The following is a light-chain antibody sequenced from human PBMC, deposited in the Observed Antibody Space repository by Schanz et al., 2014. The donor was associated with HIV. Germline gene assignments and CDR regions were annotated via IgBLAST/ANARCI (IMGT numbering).Light chain of an antibody. CDR1: QSVSSGL. V-gene: IGKV3-15*01. Sequence: EIVLTQSPGTLSLSPGERATLSCRASQSVSSGLLAWYQQKPGQAPRLLVYGASTRATDFPARFSGSGSGTEFTLTISSLQSEDFAVYYCQQYNDWPPITFGQGTRLEIK. CDR2: GAS. J-gene: IGKJ5*01. CDR3: QQYNDWPPIT.